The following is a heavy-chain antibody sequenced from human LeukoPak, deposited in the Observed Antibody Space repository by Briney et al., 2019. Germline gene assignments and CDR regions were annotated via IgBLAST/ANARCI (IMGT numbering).Heavy chain of an antibody. D-gene: IGHD5-12*01. J-gene: IGHJ4*02. CDR3: ARGVAGYPDY. CDR1: GGSISSYY. CDR2: ISYSGSA. V-gene: IGHV4-59*01. Sequence: SETLSLTCTVSGGSISSYYWSWIRQPPGKGLEWIGYISYSGSANYNPSLKSRVTISVDTSKNQFSLKLTSVTAADTAVYYCARGVAGYPDYWGQGTLVTVSS.